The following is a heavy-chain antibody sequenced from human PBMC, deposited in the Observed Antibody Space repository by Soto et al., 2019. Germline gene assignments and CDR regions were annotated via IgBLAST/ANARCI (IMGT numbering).Heavy chain of an antibody. D-gene: IGHD3-3*01. Sequence: QLHLVQSGAVVKKPGASVTVSCSASGYPVTAYYMHWVRQAPGRGLEWMGGINPATGAAKYTQTSRGGVTMPRARSTGTVFMERSGLTSEDPAVFYWARGGGVGVAGSAAFDMWGQGTLVTVSS. CDR3: ARGGGVGVAGSAAFDM. CDR2: INPATGAA. CDR1: GYPVTAYY. J-gene: IGHJ3*02. V-gene: IGHV1-2*02.